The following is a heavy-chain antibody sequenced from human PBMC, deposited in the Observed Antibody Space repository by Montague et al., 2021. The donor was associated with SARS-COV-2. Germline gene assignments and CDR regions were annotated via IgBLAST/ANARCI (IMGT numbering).Heavy chain of an antibody. CDR3: ARRVVAAPPGVDY. D-gene: IGHD2-15*01. CDR1: GDSITYFY. CDR2: ISAGGGA. J-gene: IGHJ4*02. V-gene: IGHV4-4*07. Sequence: SETLSLTCTVSGDSITYFYWNWIRQPAGNGLELVWRISAGGGANYNPFLTGRVTMSMDTSTRQLSLKLNSVTAEDTAVYYCARRVVAAPPGVDYWGRGTLVTVSS.